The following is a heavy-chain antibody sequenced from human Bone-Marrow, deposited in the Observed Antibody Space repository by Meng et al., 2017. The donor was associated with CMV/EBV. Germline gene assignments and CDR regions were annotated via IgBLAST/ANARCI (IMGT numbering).Heavy chain of an antibody. Sequence: GGSLRLSCAASGFTVSSNYMSWVRQAPGKGLEWVSVIYSGGSTYYADSVKGRFTISRDNSKNTLYLQMNSLIVEDTAVYYCARKQFNAGRLTYYYYPMDVWGQGTTVNVYS. CDR3: ARKQFNAGRLTYYYYPMDV. D-gene: IGHD4/OR15-4a*01. V-gene: IGHV3-53*05. CDR2: IYSGGST. J-gene: IGHJ6*01. CDR1: GFTVSSNY.